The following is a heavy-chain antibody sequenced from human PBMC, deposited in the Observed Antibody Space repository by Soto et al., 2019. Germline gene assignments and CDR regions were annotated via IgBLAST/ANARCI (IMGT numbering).Heavy chain of an antibody. CDR2: ISWNSGSI. V-gene: IGHV3-9*01. CDR3: AKDNSGYSYGLFDY. J-gene: IGHJ4*02. D-gene: IGHD5-18*01. Sequence: SLRLSCAASGFTFDDYAMHWVRQAPGKGLEWVSGISWNSGSIGYADSVKGRFTISRDNAKNSLYLQMNSLRAEDTALYYCAKDNSGYSYGLFDYWGQGTLVTVSS. CDR1: GFTFDDYA.